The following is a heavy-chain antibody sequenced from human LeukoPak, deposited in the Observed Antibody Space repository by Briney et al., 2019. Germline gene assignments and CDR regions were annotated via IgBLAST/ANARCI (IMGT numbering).Heavy chain of an antibody. Sequence: PSETLSLTCTVSGYSISSGYYWGWIRQPPGKGLEWIGSIYHSGSTYYNPSLKSRVIISVDTSKNQFSLKLSSVTAADTAVYYCASGRNRAYYDFWSGYSLFAFDIWGQGTMVTVSS. J-gene: IGHJ3*02. CDR2: IYHSGST. CDR1: GYSISSGYY. CDR3: ASGRNRAYYDFWSGYSLFAFDI. V-gene: IGHV4-38-2*02. D-gene: IGHD3-3*01.